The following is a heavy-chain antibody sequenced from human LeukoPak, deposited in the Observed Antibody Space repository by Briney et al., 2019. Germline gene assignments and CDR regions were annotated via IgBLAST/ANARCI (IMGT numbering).Heavy chain of an antibody. CDR1: GFTFSSYA. D-gene: IGHD2-21*02. J-gene: IGHJ4*02. V-gene: IGHV3-30-3*01. CDR3: ARDCGGDRHGGFDY. Sequence: GESLRLSCAASGFTFSSYAMHWVRQAPGKGLEWVAVISYDGSNKYYADSVKGRFTISRDNSKNTLYLQMNSLRAEDTAVYYCARDCGGDRHGGFDYWGQGTLVTVSS. CDR2: ISYDGSNK.